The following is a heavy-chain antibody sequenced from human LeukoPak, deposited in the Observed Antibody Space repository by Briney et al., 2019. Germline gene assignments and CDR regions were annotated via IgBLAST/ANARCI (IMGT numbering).Heavy chain of an antibody. CDR2: IYSGGST. D-gene: IGHD6-19*01. Sequence: GGSLRLSCAASGFTVSSNYMSWVRQAPGKGLEWVSVIYSGGSTYYADSVKGRFTISRDNSKNTLYLQMDSLRAEDTAVYYCARGGSAVAVDYWGQGTLVTVSS. J-gene: IGHJ4*02. CDR3: ARGGSAVAVDY. CDR1: GFTVSSNY. V-gene: IGHV3-53*01.